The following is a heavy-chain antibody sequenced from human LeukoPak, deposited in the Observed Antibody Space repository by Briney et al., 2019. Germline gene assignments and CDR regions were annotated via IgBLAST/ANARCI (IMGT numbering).Heavy chain of an antibody. J-gene: IGHJ4*02. D-gene: IGHD6-13*01. V-gene: IGHV3-66*01. CDR3: ARGPYSSRVDY. CDR2: IYSGGST. CDR1: GFTVSSNY. Sequence: GGSLRLSCAASGFTVSSNYMSWVRQAPGKGLEWVSIIYSGGSTYYADSVKGRFTISRDNSKNTLYLQMNSLRAEDTAVYYCARGPYSSRVDYWGQGTLVTVSS.